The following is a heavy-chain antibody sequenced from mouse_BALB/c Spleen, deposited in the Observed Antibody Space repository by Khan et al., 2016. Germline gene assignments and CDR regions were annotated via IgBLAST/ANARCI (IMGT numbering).Heavy chain of an antibody. Sequence: EVKLLESGPGLVKPSQSLSLTCTVTGYSITSDYAWNWIRQFPGNKLEWMGYISYSGSTSYNPSLKSRISITRDTSKNQFFLQLHSVTTEDTATYYCARGRVFDYWGQGTTLTVSS. V-gene: IGHV3-2*02. CDR1: GYSITSDYA. CDR3: ARGRVFDY. J-gene: IGHJ2*01. D-gene: IGHD1-1*01. CDR2: ISYSGST.